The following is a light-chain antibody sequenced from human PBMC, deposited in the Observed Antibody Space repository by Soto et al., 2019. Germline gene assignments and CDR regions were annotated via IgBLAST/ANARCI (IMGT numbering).Light chain of an antibody. CDR2: GNN. J-gene: IGLJ2*01. V-gene: IGLV1-40*01. Sequence: QSVLTQPPSVSGAPGQRVTISCTGSSSNIGAGYDVQWYHQLPGTAPKLLIYGNNNRPSGVPDRFSGSKSGTSASLAITGLQAEDAADYYCQSYDTSLSGVVFGGGTKLTVL. CDR1: SSNIGAGYD. CDR3: QSYDTSLSGVV.